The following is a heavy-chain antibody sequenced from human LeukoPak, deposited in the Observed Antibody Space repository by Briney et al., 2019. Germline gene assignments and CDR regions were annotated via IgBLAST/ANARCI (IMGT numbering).Heavy chain of an antibody. CDR3: ARGAIVVVPAASVRPNWFDP. V-gene: IGHV4-59*01. CDR2: IYYSGST. Sequence: PSETLSLTCTVSGGSISSYYWSWIRQPPGKGLEWIGYIYYSGSTNYNPSLKCRVTISVDTSKNQFSLKLGSVTAADTAVYYCARGAIVVVPAASVRPNWFDPWGQGTLVTVSS. J-gene: IGHJ5*02. CDR1: GGSISSYY. D-gene: IGHD2-2*01.